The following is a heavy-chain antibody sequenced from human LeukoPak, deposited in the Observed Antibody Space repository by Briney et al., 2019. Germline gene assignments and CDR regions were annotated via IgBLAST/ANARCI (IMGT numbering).Heavy chain of an antibody. V-gene: IGHV1-46*01. CDR2: INPTGGST. D-gene: IGHD1-14*01. CDR3: ARDRVIVGGTATYNFDH. Sequence: ASVKVSCKASGYTFTPYFIHWMRQAPGQGLEWMGIINPTGGSTTYAQKFQGRVTVTRDMSTSTVYIELSSLTSEDTAVYYCARDRVIVGGTATYNFDHWGQGTLVTVSS. J-gene: IGHJ4*02. CDR1: GYTFTPYF.